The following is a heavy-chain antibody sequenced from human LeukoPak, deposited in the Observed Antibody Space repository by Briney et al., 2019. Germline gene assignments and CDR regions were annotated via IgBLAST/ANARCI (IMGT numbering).Heavy chain of an antibody. CDR3: ARDGSWRYVGTH. CDR2: IIPILGIA. V-gene: IGHV1-69*04. CDR1: GGTFSSYA. J-gene: IGHJ4*02. D-gene: IGHD3-9*01. Sequence: SVKVSCKASGGTFSSYAISWVRQAPGQGLEWMGRIIPILGIANYAQKFQGRVTITADKSTSTAYMELSSLRSEDTAVYYRARDGSWRYVGTHWGQGTLVTVSS.